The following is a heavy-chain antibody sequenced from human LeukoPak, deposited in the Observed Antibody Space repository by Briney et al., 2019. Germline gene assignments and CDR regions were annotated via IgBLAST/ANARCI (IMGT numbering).Heavy chain of an antibody. V-gene: IGHV4-59*12. Sequence: SETLSLTCTVSGGSISSYYWSWIRQPSGKGREWIGYIYYSGSTNYNPSHKRRVTMSVDTSKNPFSLTLSSVTAADTAVYYGARDPDYGDDTGSWGQGTLVTVSS. CDR2: IYYSGST. J-gene: IGHJ4*02. CDR3: ARDPDYGDDTGS. CDR1: GGSISSYY. D-gene: IGHD4-17*01.